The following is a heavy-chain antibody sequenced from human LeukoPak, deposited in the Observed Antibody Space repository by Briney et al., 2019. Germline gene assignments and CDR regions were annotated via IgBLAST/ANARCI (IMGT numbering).Heavy chain of an antibody. CDR2: ISGSGGST. J-gene: IGHJ3*02. CDR3: AHSPLWFGESDDAFDI. CDR1: GFTFSSYA. Sequence: GGSLRLSCAASGFTFSSYAMRWVRQAPGKGLGWVSAISGSGGSTYYADSVKGRFTISRDNSKNTLYLQMNSLRPEGTAVYYCAHSPLWFGESDDAFDIWGQGTLVTVSS. D-gene: IGHD3-10*01. V-gene: IGHV3-23*01.